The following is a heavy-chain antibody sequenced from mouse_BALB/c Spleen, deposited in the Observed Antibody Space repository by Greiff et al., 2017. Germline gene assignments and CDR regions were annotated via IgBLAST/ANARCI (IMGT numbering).Heavy chain of an antibody. CDR1: GFTFSSYG. Sequence: EVQGVESGGGLVQPGGSLKLSCAASGFTFSSYGMSWVRQTPDKRLELVATINSNGGSTYYPDSVKGRFTISRDNAKNTLYLQMSSLKSEDTAMYYCAREALWLRAMDYWGQGTSVTVSS. CDR2: INSNGGST. J-gene: IGHJ4*01. V-gene: IGHV5-6-3*01. CDR3: AREALWLRAMDY. D-gene: IGHD2-2*01.